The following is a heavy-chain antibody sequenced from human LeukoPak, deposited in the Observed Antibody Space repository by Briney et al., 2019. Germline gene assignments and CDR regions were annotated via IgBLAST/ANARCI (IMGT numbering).Heavy chain of an antibody. CDR2: ISSSGSTI. CDR1: GFTFSDYY. D-gene: IGHD1-26*01. V-gene: IGHV3-11*01. Sequence: GGSLRLSCAASGFTFSDYYMSWIRQTPGMGLEWVSYISSSGSTIYYADPVKGRFTISRDNAGNSLYLQMNSLRAEDTAVYYCARVYRYSGNYYTGGADYWGQGTLVTVS. J-gene: IGHJ4*02. CDR3: ARVYRYSGNYYTGGADY.